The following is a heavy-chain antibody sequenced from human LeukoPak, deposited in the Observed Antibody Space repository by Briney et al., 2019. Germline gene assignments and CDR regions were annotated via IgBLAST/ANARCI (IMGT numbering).Heavy chain of an antibody. J-gene: IGHJ4*02. CDR3: AGLGEDCSSTSCYGFDY. Sequence: SETLPLTCAVSGGSISSSNWWSWVRQPPGKGLEWIGEIYHSGSTNYNPSLKSRVTISVDKSKNQFSLKLSSVTAADTAVYYCAGLGEDCSSTSCYGFDYWGQGTLVTVSS. CDR2: IYHSGST. CDR1: GGSISSSNW. D-gene: IGHD2-2*01. V-gene: IGHV4-4*02.